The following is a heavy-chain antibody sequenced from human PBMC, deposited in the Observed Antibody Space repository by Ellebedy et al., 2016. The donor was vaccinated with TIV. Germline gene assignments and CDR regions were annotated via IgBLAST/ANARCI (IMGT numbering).Heavy chain of an antibody. CDR2: IKQDGSDK. CDR3: AGAIEAADSF. Sequence: GESLKISXAASGFTFSSYWMNWVRQAPGKGLEWVANIKQDGSDKYYVDSVKGRFTISRDNAKNSLFLQMNSLRAEDTAVYYCAGAIEAADSFWGQGTLVTVSS. J-gene: IGHJ4*02. D-gene: IGHD6-13*01. V-gene: IGHV3-7*01. CDR1: GFTFSSYW.